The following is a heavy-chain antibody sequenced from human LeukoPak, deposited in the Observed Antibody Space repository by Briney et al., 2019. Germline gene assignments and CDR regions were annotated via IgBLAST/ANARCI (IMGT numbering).Heavy chain of an antibody. D-gene: IGHD4-17*01. V-gene: IGHV3-21*01. CDR2: ISSSSSYI. CDR1: GLTFSSYS. J-gene: IGHJ4*02. Sequence: KTGRSLRLSCAASGLTFSSYSMNSVRQAPGKGLEWVSSISSSSSYIYSADSVKGRFTISRDNAKNLLYLQMNTLRAEDTAVYYCARDDGDYVRRFDYWGQGTLVTVSS. CDR3: ARDDGDYVRRFDY.